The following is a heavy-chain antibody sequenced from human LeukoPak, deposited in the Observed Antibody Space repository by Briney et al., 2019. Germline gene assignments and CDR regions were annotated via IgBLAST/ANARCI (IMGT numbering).Heavy chain of an antibody. CDR3: ARDPTWVLDY. D-gene: IGHD1-26*01. CDR2: IKEDGSVK. Sequence: GGSLRLSCTASGFTFRSHWMTWVRQSPGKGLEWVANIKEDGSVKYYVDSVKGRFTISRDNTKNELYLQMSSLRADDTAVYFCARDPTWVLDYWGQGTLISVSS. V-gene: IGHV3-7*03. CDR1: GFTFRSHW. J-gene: IGHJ4*02.